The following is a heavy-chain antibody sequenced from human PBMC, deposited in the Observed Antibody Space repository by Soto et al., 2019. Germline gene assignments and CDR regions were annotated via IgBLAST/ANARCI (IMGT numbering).Heavy chain of an antibody. D-gene: IGHD6-19*01. CDR1: GFTFSSYA. CDR2: ISGSGGST. Sequence: PGGSLRLSSAASGFTFSSYAMSWVRQAPGKGLEWVSAISGSGGSTYYADSVKGRFTISRENSKNTLNLQMTSLRAEDTAVYYCAKVAVALAEYLEHWGQGTLVTVSS. CDR3: AKVAVALAEYLEH. J-gene: IGHJ1*01. V-gene: IGHV3-23*01.